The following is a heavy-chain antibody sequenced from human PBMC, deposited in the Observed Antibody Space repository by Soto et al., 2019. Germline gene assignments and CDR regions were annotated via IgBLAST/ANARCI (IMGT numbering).Heavy chain of an antibody. Sequence: ASVKVSCKASGYTFSGYYIHWVRQAPGQGLEWMGWINPNSGGTNYAQKFQGRVTMTRDTSISTAYMELSRLRSDDTAVYYCARDLSISMVRGAAFDYWGQGTLVTVSS. CDR1: GYTFSGYY. CDR2: INPNSGGT. J-gene: IGHJ4*02. V-gene: IGHV1-2*02. D-gene: IGHD3-10*01. CDR3: ARDLSISMVRGAAFDY.